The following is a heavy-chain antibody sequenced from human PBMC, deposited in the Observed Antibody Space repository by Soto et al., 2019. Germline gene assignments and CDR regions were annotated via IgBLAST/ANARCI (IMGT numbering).Heavy chain of an antibody. CDR1: GFTFSGYW. CDR3: ASTRGY. J-gene: IGHJ4*02. V-gene: IGHV3-7*05. Sequence: EVQLVESGGGLVQPAGSLRLSCAASGFTFSGYWMRWVRQAPGKGLEWVATIMEDGSEKNYVDSVKGRFTISRDSAKNSVHLQMNSLKVEDPALYYCASTRGYWGQGTLVTVSS. D-gene: IGHD3-3*01. CDR2: IMEDGSEK.